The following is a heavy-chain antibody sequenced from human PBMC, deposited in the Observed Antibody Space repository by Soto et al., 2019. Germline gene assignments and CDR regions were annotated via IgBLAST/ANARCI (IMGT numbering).Heavy chain of an antibody. CDR3: ARMAEYQLLRGYDYYYYYMDV. CDR2: INHSGST. Sequence: SETLSLTCAVYGGSFSGYYWSWIRQPPGKGLEWIGEINHSGSTNYNPSLKSRVTISVDTSKNQFSLKLSSVTAADTAVYYCARMAEYQLLRGYDYYYYYMDVWGKGTTVTVSS. D-gene: IGHD2-2*01. V-gene: IGHV4-34*01. J-gene: IGHJ6*03. CDR1: GGSFSGYY.